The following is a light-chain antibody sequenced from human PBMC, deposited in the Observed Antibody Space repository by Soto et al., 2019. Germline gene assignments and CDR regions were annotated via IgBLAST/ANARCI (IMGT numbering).Light chain of an antibody. Sequence: DIQMTQSPSSLSASVGDRVTITCRASQSISYYLNWYQQKPGKAPKLLIYAASSLRSGVPSRFSGSGSGTDFTLTISSLQPEDFATYYCQQSYSAPPWTFGQGTKVEI. J-gene: IGKJ1*01. CDR3: QQSYSAPPWT. CDR2: AAS. V-gene: IGKV1-39*01. CDR1: QSISYY.